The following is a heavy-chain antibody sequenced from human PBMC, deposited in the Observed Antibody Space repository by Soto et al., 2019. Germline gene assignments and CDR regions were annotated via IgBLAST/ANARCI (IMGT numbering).Heavy chain of an antibody. J-gene: IGHJ6*02. D-gene: IGHD6-13*01. V-gene: IGHV1-8*01. CDR3: ARGGIAAADHYCYYYGMDV. Sequence: ASVKVSCKASGYTFTSYDINWVRQATGQGLEWMGWMNPNSGNTGYAQKFQGRVTMTRNTSISIAYMELSSLRSEDTAVYYCARGGIAAADHYCYYYGMDVWGQGTTVTVSS. CDR2: MNPNSGNT. CDR1: GYTFTSYD.